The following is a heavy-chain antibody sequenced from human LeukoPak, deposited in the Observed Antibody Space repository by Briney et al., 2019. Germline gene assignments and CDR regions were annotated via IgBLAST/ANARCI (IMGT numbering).Heavy chain of an antibody. CDR2: INSNGGST. V-gene: IGHV3-64*01. J-gene: IGHJ4*02. Sequence: ETLSLTCTVSGGSISSSSYYWGWIRQAPGKGLEYVSAINSNGGSTYYANSVKGRFTISRDNSKNTLYLQMGSLRAEDMAVYYCARVRLRYYFDYWGQGTLVTVSS. CDR3: ARVRLRYYFDY. D-gene: IGHD4-17*01. CDR1: GGSISSSS.